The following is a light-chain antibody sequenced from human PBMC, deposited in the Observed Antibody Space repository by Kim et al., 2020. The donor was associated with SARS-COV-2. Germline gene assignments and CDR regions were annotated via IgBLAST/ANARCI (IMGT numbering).Light chain of an antibody. Sequence: DIVRTQTPLSLSVTPGQPAYISCKSSQSLLYSDGKTYLYWYLQKPGQFPQLLINKVSSRFSGVPDRFSGSGSGTDFTLKSSRVEAEYVGVYYCMQGVYLYTFGQGTKLEI. CDR2: KVS. CDR3: MQGVYLYT. V-gene: IGKV2-29*02. J-gene: IGKJ2*01. CDR1: QSLLYSDGKTY.